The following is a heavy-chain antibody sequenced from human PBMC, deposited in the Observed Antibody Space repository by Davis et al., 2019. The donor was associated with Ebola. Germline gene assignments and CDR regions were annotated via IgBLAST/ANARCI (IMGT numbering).Heavy chain of an antibody. V-gene: IGHV1-69*04. CDR3: ARVGDGYNSGY. J-gene: IGHJ4*02. CDR1: GGTFSTYG. CDR2: IIPMLGIP. Sequence: AASVKVSCKASGGTFSTYGISWVRQAPGQGLEWMGRIIPMLGIPNYAQKFQGRVTISADTSTNTAYMELSSLRSEDTAVYYCARVGDGYNSGYWGQGTLVTVSS. D-gene: IGHD5-24*01.